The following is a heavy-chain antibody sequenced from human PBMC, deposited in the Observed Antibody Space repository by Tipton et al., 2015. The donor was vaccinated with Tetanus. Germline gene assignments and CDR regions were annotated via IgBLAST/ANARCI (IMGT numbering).Heavy chain of an antibody. CDR3: ARHLYGYWFDP. V-gene: IGHV4-39*02. D-gene: IGHD3-10*01. CDR2: IYFKGDT. CDR1: GGSISDKKYY. J-gene: IGHJ5*02. Sequence: GLVKPSETLSLNCTVSGGSISDKKYYWGWIRQTPGKGLEWIASIYFKGDTYYSPSLKSRLTIAVDTSQNLFSVTLTSVTAADTAIYYCARHLYGYWFDPWGQGAQVTVSS.